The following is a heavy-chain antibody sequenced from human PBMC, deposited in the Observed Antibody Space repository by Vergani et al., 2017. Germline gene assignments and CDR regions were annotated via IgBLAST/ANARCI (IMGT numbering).Heavy chain of an antibody. CDR3: ASEGIAAAGPDVPKYNWFDP. CDR2: IWYDGSNK. Sequence: QVQLVESGGGVVQPGRSLRLSCAASGFTFSSYGMHWVRQAPGKGLEWVAVIWYDGSNKYYADSVKGRFTISRDNSKNTLYLQMNSLRAEDTAVYYCASEGIAAAGPDVPKYNWFDPWGQGTLVTVSS. V-gene: IGHV3-33*01. D-gene: IGHD6-13*01. CDR1: GFTFSSYG. J-gene: IGHJ5*02.